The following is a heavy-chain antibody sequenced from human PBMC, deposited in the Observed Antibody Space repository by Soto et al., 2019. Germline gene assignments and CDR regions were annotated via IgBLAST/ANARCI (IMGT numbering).Heavy chain of an antibody. CDR1: GYTFTSYY. V-gene: IGHV1-46*01. J-gene: IGHJ4*02. Sequence: QVQLVQSGAEVKKPGASVKVSCKASGYTFTSYYMHWVRQAPGQGLEWMGVINPRGGSTSYAQKFQGRVTIPRDPSTSTGYMELSSLRSEDTAVYYCARDYYDSSGYFPYDYWGQGTLVTVSS. CDR3: ARDYYDSSGYFPYDY. CDR2: INPRGGST. D-gene: IGHD3-22*01.